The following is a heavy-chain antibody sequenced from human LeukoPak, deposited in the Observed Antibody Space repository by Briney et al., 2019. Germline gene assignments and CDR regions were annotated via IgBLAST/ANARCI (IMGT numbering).Heavy chain of an antibody. J-gene: IGHJ4*02. CDR2: ISWNSGSI. CDR3: AKDRGSSSRCPLVDY. V-gene: IGHV3-9*01. Sequence: QPGRSLRLSCAASGFTFDDYAMHWVRQAPGKGLEWVSGISWNSGSIGYADSVKGRFTISRDNAKNSLYLQMNSLRAEDTALYYCAKDRGSSSRCPLVDYWGQGTLVTVSS. CDR1: GFTFDDYA. D-gene: IGHD6-13*01.